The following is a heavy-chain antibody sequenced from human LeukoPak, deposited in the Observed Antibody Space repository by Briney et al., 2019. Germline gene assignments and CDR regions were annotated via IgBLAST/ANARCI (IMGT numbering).Heavy chain of an antibody. CDR2: IYYSGST. Sequence: SETLSLTCTVSGGSISSGGYYWSWIRQHPGKGLEWIGYIYYSGSTYYNPSLKSRVTISVDTSKNQFSLKLSSVTAAATAVYYCARDPYYYDSSGQGIWGQGTMVTVSS. J-gene: IGHJ3*02. CDR1: GGSISSGGYY. D-gene: IGHD3-22*01. CDR3: ARDPYYYDSSGQGI. V-gene: IGHV4-31*03.